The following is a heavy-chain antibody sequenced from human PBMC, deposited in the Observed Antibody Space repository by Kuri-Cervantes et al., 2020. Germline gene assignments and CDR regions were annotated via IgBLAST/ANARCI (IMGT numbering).Heavy chain of an antibody. V-gene: IGHV1-18*01. CDR3: ARDWIVVVPAATSLAPGAYYYYGMDV. D-gene: IGHD2-2*01. Sequence: ASVKVSCKASGYTFTSYGISWVRQAPGQGLEWMGWISAYNGNTNYAQKLQGRVTMTTDTSTSTAYMELRSLRSDDTAVYYCARDWIVVVPAATSLAPGAYYYYGMDVWGQGTTVTVSS. CDR1: GYTFTSYG. J-gene: IGHJ6*02. CDR2: ISAYNGNT.